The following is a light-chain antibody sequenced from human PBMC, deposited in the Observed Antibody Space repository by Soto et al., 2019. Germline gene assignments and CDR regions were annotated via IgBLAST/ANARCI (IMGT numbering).Light chain of an antibody. CDR2: RNN. J-gene: IGLJ2*01. CDR3: AAWDDSSVV. Sequence: QSVLTQPPSASGTPGQRVTISCSGSSSNIGSNYVYWYQQLPGTAPKLLIYRNNQRPSGVPDRFSGSKSGPSASLAISGLRSEDEADYYCAAWDDSSVVFGGGTKLTVL. V-gene: IGLV1-47*01. CDR1: SSNIGSNY.